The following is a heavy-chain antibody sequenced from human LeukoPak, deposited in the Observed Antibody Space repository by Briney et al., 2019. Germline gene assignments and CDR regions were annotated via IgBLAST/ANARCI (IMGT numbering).Heavy chain of an antibody. D-gene: IGHD3-22*01. CDR3: ARDGVGYYYDSSGYPAEYFQH. J-gene: IGHJ1*01. CDR1: GFTFSSYW. CDR2: IKQDGSEK. Sequence: PGGSLRLSCAASGFTFSSYWMSWVRQAPGKGLEWVANIKQDGSEKYYVDSVKGRFTISRDNAKNSLYLQINSMITEDTAVYYCARDGVGYYYDSSGYPAEYFQHWGQGTLVTVSS. V-gene: IGHV3-7*01.